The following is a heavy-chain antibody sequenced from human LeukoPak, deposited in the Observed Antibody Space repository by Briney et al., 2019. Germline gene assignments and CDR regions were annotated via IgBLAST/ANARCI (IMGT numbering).Heavy chain of an antibody. CDR2: ISSSSSYI. J-gene: IGHJ4*02. CDR3: ASYSSSLTADSTSHFDY. D-gene: IGHD6-6*01. Sequence: PGGSLRLSCAASGFTFSSYSMNWVRQAPGKGLEWVSSISSSSSYIYYADSVKGRFTISRDNAKNSLYLQMNSLRAEDTAVYYCASYSSSLTADSTSHFDYWGQGTLVTVSS. CDR1: GFTFSSYS. V-gene: IGHV3-21*01.